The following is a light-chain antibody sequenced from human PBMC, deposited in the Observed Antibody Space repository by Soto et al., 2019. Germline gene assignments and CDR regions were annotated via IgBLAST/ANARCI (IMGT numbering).Light chain of an antibody. V-gene: IGKV3-11*01. CDR2: DAY. J-gene: IGKJ5*01. Sequence: EVVLTQSPVTLSLSPGERATLSCRASQSFRGLLAWYQQKPGQPPRLLIYDAYNRATGIPPRFSGSGSGTDFTLTISRLEPEDSAVYYCQQRHMWPITFGQGTRLESK. CDR1: QSFRGL. CDR3: QQRHMWPIT.